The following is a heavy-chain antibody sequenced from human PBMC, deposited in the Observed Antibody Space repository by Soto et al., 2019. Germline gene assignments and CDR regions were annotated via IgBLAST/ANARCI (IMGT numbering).Heavy chain of an antibody. V-gene: IGHV3-9*01. CDR3: AKDVGSTVTTIPHD. CDR2: ISWNSGSI. CDR1: GFTFDDYA. Sequence: EVQLVESGGGLVQPGRSLRLSCAASGFTFDDYAVHWVRQAPGKGLEWVSGISWNSGSIGYADSVRGRFTISRDNAKNSLYPQMNSLRAEDTALYYCAKDVGSTVTTIPHDWGQGTLVTVSS. D-gene: IGHD4-17*01. J-gene: IGHJ4*02.